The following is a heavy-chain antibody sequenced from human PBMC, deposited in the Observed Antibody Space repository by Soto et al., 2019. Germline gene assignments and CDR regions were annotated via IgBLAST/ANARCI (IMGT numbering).Heavy chain of an antibody. V-gene: IGHV4-61*08. D-gene: IGHD1-26*01. Sequence: SETLSLTCTVSGDSIGSGAYYWSWIRQHPGKGLEWIGYIYYSGSTNYNPSLKSRVTISVDTSKNQFSLKLSSVTAADTAVYYCARLGLPYFVFDPWGQGTLVTVSS. J-gene: IGHJ5*02. CDR2: IYYSGST. CDR1: GDSIGSGAYY. CDR3: ARLGLPYFVFDP.